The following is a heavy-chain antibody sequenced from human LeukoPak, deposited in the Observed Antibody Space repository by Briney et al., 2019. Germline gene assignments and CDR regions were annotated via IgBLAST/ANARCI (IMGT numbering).Heavy chain of an antibody. J-gene: IGHJ4*02. D-gene: IGHD6-13*01. CDR1: GGSISSSSYY. Sequence: PSETLSLTCTVSGGSISSSSYYRGWIRQPPGKGLEWIGSIYYSGSTYYNPSLKSRVTISVDTSKNQFSLKLSSVTAADTAVYYCARVPRVGYSSSWRTVAGTEPIDYWGQGTLVTVSS. CDR3: ARVPRVGYSSSWRTVAGTEPIDY. CDR2: IYYSGST. V-gene: IGHV4-39*07.